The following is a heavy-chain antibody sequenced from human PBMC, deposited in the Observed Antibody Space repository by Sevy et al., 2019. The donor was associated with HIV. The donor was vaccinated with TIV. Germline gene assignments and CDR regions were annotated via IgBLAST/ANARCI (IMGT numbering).Heavy chain of an antibody. CDR2: ISDDSRYI. D-gene: IGHD3-3*01. Sequence: GESLKISCAASGFTFRSYSMNWVRQAPGKGLEWLSSISDDSRYIYYSDSVKGRFTISRANAKSSLYLQMNSLGVEETAIYYCARDFTIFGVVSGIDYWGQGNLVTVSS. V-gene: IGHV3-21*01. CDR1: GFTFRSYS. CDR3: ARDFTIFGVVSGIDY. J-gene: IGHJ4*02.